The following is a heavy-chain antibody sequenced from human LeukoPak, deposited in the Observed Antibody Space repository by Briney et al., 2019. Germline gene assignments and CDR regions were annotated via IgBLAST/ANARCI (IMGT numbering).Heavy chain of an antibody. Sequence: SETLSLTCAVYGGSFSGYYWSWIRQPPGKGLEWIGEINHSGSTNYNPSLMSRVTISVDTSKNQFSLKLSSVTAADTAVYYCARETKGDCSSTSCPLFDYWGQGTLVTVSS. CDR2: INHSGST. CDR3: ARETKGDCSSTSCPLFDY. V-gene: IGHV4-34*01. CDR1: GGSFSGYY. D-gene: IGHD2-2*01. J-gene: IGHJ4*02.